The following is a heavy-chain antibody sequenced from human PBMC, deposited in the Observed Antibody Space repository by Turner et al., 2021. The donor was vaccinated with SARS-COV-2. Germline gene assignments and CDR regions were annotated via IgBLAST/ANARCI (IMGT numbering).Heavy chain of an antibody. Sequence: QVQLVQSGAEVKKPGASVQVSCKASGYTFTGYYMHWVRQAPGQGLEWMGWINPNSGGTNYAQKFQGRVTMTRHTSISTAYMDLSRLRSDDTAVYYCAREGAPVSSSSRVWFDPWGQGTLVTVSS. J-gene: IGHJ5*02. CDR3: AREGAPVSSSSRVWFDP. CDR2: INPNSGGT. D-gene: IGHD6-6*01. V-gene: IGHV1-2*02. CDR1: GYTFTGYY.